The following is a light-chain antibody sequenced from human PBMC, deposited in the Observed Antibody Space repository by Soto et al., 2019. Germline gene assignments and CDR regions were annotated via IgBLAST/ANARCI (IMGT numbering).Light chain of an antibody. CDR2: EVN. J-gene: IGLJ1*01. Sequence: QSALTQPPSASGSPGQSATISFTGTRSDVGGYKDVSWYKQHAGKAPKLIIYEVNKRLSGVPDRFSGSKSGNTASLTVSGLQADDEADYYCCSYAGGNSFEVFGTGTKLTVL. V-gene: IGLV2-8*01. CDR1: RSDVGGYKD. CDR3: CSYAGGNSFEV.